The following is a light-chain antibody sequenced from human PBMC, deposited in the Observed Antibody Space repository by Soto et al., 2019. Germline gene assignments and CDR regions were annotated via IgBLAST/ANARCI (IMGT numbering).Light chain of an antibody. V-gene: IGLV2-14*01. Sequence: QSALTQPASVSGSPGQSITISCTGTSSDVGGYNYVSWYQQHPGKAPKLMIYEVSNRPSGVSNRFSGSKSGNTASLTISGLQAEDEADYYCSSYISSSTFTVFGGGTKLTVL. CDR2: EVS. CDR3: SSYISSSTFTV. J-gene: IGLJ2*01. CDR1: SSDVGGYNY.